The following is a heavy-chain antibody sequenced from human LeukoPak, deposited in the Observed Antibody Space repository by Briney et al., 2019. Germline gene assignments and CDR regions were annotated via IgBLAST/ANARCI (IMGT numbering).Heavy chain of an antibody. CDR1: GYTFTSYD. J-gene: IGHJ5*02. D-gene: IGHD2-2*01. Sequence: ASVKVSCKASGYTFTSYDINWVRQATGQGLEWMGWMNPNSGNTGYAQKFQGRVTITRNTSISTAYMELSSLRSEDTAVYYCARGGYYCSSTSCTGWFDPWGQGTLVTVSS. CDR2: MNPNSGNT. CDR3: ARGGYYCSSTSCTGWFDP. V-gene: IGHV1-8*03.